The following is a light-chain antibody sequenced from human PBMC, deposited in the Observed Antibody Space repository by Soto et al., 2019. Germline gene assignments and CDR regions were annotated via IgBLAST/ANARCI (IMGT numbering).Light chain of an antibody. J-gene: IGKJ2*01. Sequence: TVLTQFPDTLSLSPGERATLSCRASQTVSANYLAWYQLKPGQAPRLLIYAASTSATGVPDRFSASGSGRDFTLTISRLEPEDFAVYYCQQYSNWYTFGRGTKLDI. CDR2: AAS. CDR3: QQYSNWYT. V-gene: IGKV3-20*01. CDR1: QTVSANY.